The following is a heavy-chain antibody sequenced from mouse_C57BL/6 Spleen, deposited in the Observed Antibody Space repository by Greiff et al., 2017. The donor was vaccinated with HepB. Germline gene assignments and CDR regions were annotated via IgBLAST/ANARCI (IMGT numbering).Heavy chain of an antibody. Sequence: EVQLQQSGAELVRPGASVKLSCTASGFNIKDYYMHWVKQRPEQGLEWIGRIDPEDGDTEYAPKFQGKDTMTADTSSNTAYLQLSSLTSEDTAVYYCTTLITTHDYYAMDYWGQGTSVTVSS. V-gene: IGHV14-1*01. CDR2: IDPEDGDT. CDR1: GFNIKDYY. CDR3: TTLITTHDYYAMDY. D-gene: IGHD1-1*01. J-gene: IGHJ4*01.